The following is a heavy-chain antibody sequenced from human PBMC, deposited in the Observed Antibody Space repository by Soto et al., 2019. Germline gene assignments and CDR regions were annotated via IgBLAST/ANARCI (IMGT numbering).Heavy chain of an antibody. J-gene: IGHJ4*02. Sequence: EVQLLESGGGLVQPGGSLRLSCAASGFSFSSYAMVWVRQAPGKGLEWVSVISARGGSLYFADSVKGRFTISRDNSKNVLSLEMNSMRAANTSTYSCAKGYIEYSASVDNWGQGTLVVVSS. CDR2: ISARGGSL. V-gene: IGHV3-23*01. CDR1: GFSFSSYA. D-gene: IGHD5-12*01. CDR3: AKGYIEYSASVDN.